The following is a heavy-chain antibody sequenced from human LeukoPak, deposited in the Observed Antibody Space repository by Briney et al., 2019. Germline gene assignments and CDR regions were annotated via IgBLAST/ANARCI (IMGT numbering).Heavy chain of an antibody. V-gene: IGHV4-59*01. D-gene: IGHD5-12*01. CDR1: GGSISSYY. Sequence: SETLSLTCTVSGGSISSYYWSWIRQPPGKGLEWLGYIYYSGSTNYNPSLKSRVTISVDTSKNQFSLKLNSVTAADTAVYYCARVSGYDWESFYDYWGQGTLVTVSS. CDR2: IYYSGST. CDR3: ARVSGYDWESFYDY. J-gene: IGHJ4*02.